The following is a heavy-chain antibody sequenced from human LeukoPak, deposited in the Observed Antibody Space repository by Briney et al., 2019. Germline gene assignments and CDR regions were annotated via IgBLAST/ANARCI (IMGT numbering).Heavy chain of an antibody. CDR1: GGSISSSSYY. D-gene: IGHD2-15*01. CDR2: IYYSGST. CDR3: ARNFRVVRNWFDP. V-gene: IGHV4-39*01. J-gene: IGHJ5*02. Sequence: SETLSLTCTVSGGSISSSSYYWGWIRQPPGKGLEWIGSIYYSGSTYYNPSLKSRVTISADTSKNQFSLKLSSVTAADTAVYYCARNFRVVRNWFDPWGQGTLVTVSS.